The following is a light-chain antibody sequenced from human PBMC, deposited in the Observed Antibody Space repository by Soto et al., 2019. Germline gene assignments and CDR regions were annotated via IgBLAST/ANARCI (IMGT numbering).Light chain of an antibody. J-gene: IGKJ4*01. Sequence: DIQLTQSPSFLSASVGDRVTITCRASQDIGSYLAWYQQRPGKAPKLLIYAAFNMQSWVPSRINGSGFGIEFSLTIISLQPEDFATYYCQQLNSDTLTFGGWSKVDIK. V-gene: IGKV1-9*01. CDR1: QDIGSY. CDR3: QQLNSDTLT. CDR2: AAF.